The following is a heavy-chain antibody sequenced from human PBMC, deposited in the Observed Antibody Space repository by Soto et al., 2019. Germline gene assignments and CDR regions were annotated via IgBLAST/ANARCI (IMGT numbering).Heavy chain of an antibody. CDR1: GGSVDSGNHY. D-gene: IGHD4-17*01. Sequence: QVLVQESGPGLVKPSQTLTLSCTVSGGSVDSGNHYWHWIRQPPGKGLEWIGYIYYGESTYYNPSLKSRATISEDTSQIRFSLRLTSVTAADTAVYYCARDMGSAMTTRIFDHWGQGTLVTVSS. J-gene: IGHJ4*02. V-gene: IGHV4-30-4*01. CDR3: ARDMGSAMTTRIFDH. CDR2: IYYGEST.